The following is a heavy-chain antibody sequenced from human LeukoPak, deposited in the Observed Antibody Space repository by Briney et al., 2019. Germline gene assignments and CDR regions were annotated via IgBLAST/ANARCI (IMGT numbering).Heavy chain of an antibody. Sequence: SETLSLTCTVSGGSISSGSYYWSWIRQPAGKGLEWIGRIYTSGSTNYNPSLKSRVTISVDTSKNQFSLKLSSVTAADTAVYYCARERGSLYYFDYWGQGTLVTVS. J-gene: IGHJ4*02. CDR1: GGSISSGSYY. CDR2: IYTSGST. V-gene: IGHV4-61*02. CDR3: ARERGSLYYFDY. D-gene: IGHD6-13*01.